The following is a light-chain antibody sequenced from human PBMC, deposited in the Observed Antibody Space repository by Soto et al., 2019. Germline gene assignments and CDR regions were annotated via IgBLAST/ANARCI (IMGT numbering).Light chain of an antibody. J-gene: IGKJ5*01. Sequence: EIVLTQSPTTLSLSPGERATLSCRASQSIGTNLAWYQQKPGQAPRLLIYGASSRATGIPDRFSGSGSGTDFTLTISSLEPEDFAVYYCQQRSNWPPITFGQGTRLEIK. V-gene: IGKV3-11*01. CDR3: QQRSNWPPIT. CDR2: GAS. CDR1: QSIGTN.